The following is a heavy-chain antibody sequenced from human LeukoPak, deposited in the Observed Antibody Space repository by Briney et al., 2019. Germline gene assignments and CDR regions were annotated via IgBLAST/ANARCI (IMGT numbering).Heavy chain of an antibody. CDR3: ARAHDSSGWFYRPGGFDY. CDR1: GYTFTGYY. V-gene: IGHV1-2*04. J-gene: IGHJ4*02. CDR2: INPNSGGT. Sequence: ASVKVSCKASGYTFTGYYMHWVRQAPGQGLEWMGWINPNSGGTNYAQKFQGWVTMTRDTSISTAYMELSRLRSDDTAVYCCARAHDSSGWFYRPGGFDYWGQGTLVTVSS. D-gene: IGHD6-19*01.